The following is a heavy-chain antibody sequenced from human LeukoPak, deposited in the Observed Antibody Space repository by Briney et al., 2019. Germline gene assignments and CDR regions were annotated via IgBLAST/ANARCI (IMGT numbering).Heavy chain of an antibody. CDR3: ARCDRSGNYASWFDP. J-gene: IGHJ5*02. CDR2: IYYSGST. V-gene: IGHV4-39*01. D-gene: IGHD3-10*01. Sequence: SETLSLTCAVYGGSFSGYFWGWIRQPPGKGLEWIGSIYYSGSTYYNPSLKSRVTISVDTSKNQFSLKLSSVTAADTAVYYCARCDRSGNYASWFDPWGQGTLVTVSS. CDR1: GGSFSGYF.